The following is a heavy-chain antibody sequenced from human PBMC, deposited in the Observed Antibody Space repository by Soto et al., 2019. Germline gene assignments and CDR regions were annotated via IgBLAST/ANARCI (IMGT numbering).Heavy chain of an antibody. CDR1: GFTLNNYY. CDR2: IKGDGSET. CDR3: ARDPVTAD. J-gene: IGHJ4*02. V-gene: IGHV3-7*03. Sequence: GGSLRLSCAASGFTLNNYYMSWVRQAPGKGLEWLGNIKGDGSETHYVDSVKGRFTISRDNAENSIYLQLNNLRVEDTAMYYCARDPVTADWGQGTLVTVSS.